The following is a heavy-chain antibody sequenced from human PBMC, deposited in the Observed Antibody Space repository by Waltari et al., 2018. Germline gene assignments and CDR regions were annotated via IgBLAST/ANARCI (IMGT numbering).Heavy chain of an antibody. Sequence: EVQLVESGGGVVQPGGSLRLSCAASGFTFTSYWMSWVRQAPGRGLEWVANIKQDGSVQYYVDSVKGRFTSSRDNAKNSLYLQMSSLRAEDTAVYYCARDAPDYYGSYYFEYWGQGTLVTVSS. D-gene: IGHD3-10*01. V-gene: IGHV3-7*01. CDR1: GFTFTSYW. J-gene: IGHJ4*02. CDR2: IKQDGSVQ. CDR3: ARDAPDYYGSYYFEY.